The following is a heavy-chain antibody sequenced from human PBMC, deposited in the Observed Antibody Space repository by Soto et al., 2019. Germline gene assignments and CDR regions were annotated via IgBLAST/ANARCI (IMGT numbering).Heavy chain of an antibody. CDR2: INPRTGST. CDR1: GYSFTNYC. J-gene: IGHJ2*01. CDR3: ATDGGLLTGSWHYDF. V-gene: IGHV1-46*01. Sequence: QVQLVQSGADVKKPGTSVKVSCKAAGYSFTNYCMYWVRQAPGQGLEWMGMINPRTGSTRHAQNFQDRVTLTTDKSTTTDYMELRTLISDDTAVYYCATDGGLLTGSWHYDFWGPGTLVSVSS. D-gene: IGHD2-15*01.